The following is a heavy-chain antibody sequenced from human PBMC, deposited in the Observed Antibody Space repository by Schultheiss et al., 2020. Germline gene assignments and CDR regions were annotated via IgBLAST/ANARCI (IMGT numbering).Heavy chain of an antibody. Sequence: SETLSLTCTVSGGAISRNIYYWGLIRQPPGKGLEWIGSLYYSGNTYYNPSLKSRVTISADTSMNQFSLKLNSVTAADTPVNYCAGGDILVVAAARYGAFDIWGQGTMVTVSS. V-gene: IGHV4-39*01. J-gene: IGHJ3*02. D-gene: IGHD2-15*01. CDR3: AGGDILVVAAARYGAFDI. CDR1: GGAISRNIYY. CDR2: LYYSGNT.